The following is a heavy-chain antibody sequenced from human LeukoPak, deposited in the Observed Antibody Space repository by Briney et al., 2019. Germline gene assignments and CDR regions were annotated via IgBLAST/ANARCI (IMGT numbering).Heavy chain of an antibody. CDR1: GFTFSSYA. Sequence: GRSLRLSCAASGFTFSSYAMHWVRQAPGKGLEWVAVISYDGSNKYYADSVKGRFTISRDNSKNTLYLQMNSLRAEDTAVYYRAKEMFPGGDYYLGDYWSQGTLVTVSS. CDR2: ISYDGSNK. J-gene: IGHJ4*02. V-gene: IGHV3-30*04. CDR3: AKEMFPGGDYYLGDY. D-gene: IGHD4-17*01.